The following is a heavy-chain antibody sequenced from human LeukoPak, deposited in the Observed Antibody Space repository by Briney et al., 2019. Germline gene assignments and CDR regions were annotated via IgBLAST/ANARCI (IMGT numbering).Heavy chain of an antibody. CDR1: GFTFGDYA. Sequence: GRSLRLSCTASGFTFGDYAMSWVRQAPGKGLEWVGFIRSKAYGGTTEYAASVKGRLTISRDDSKSIAYLQMNSLKTEDTAVYYCTRAKGGYSSGWYWFDPWGQGTLVTVSS. J-gene: IGHJ5*02. V-gene: IGHV3-49*04. CDR3: TRAKGGYSSGWYWFDP. D-gene: IGHD6-19*01. CDR2: IRSKAYGGTT.